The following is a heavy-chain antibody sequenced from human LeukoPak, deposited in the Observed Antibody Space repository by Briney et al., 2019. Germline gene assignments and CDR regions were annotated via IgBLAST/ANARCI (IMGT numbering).Heavy chain of an antibody. CDR2: ITPSSSTI. Sequence: GGSLRLSCAASGFTFSSYTMNWVRQAPGKGLEWVSYITPSSSTIYYADSVKGRFTISRDNAKNSLYLQMNSLRAEDTAVYYCHLLNWGPYFDYWGQGTLVTVSS. CDR1: GFTFSSYT. CDR3: HLLNWGPYFDY. D-gene: IGHD7-27*01. J-gene: IGHJ4*02. V-gene: IGHV3-48*04.